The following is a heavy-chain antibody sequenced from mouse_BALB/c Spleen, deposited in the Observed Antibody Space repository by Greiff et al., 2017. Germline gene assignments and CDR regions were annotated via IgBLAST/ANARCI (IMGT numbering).Heavy chain of an antibody. CDR2: ISSGSSTI. D-gene: IGHD1-1*01. Sequence: EVMLVESGGGLVQPGGSRKLSCAASGFTFSSFGMHWVRQAPEKGLEWVAYISSGSSTIYYADTVKGRFTISRDNPKNTLFLQMTSLRSEDTAMYYCARSGYGSRGGYYFDYWGQGTTLTVSS. CDR3: ARSGYGSRGGYYFDY. J-gene: IGHJ2*01. CDR1: GFTFSSFG. V-gene: IGHV5-17*02.